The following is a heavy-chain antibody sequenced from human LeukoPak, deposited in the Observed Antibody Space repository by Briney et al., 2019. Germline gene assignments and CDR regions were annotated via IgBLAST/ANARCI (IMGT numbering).Heavy chain of an antibody. V-gene: IGHV3-23*01. CDR1: GFTFRTYA. Sequence: PGGSLRLSRTASGFTFRTYAMNWVRQAPGTGLEWPSGISGSGNGTYYAESVKGRFTISRDNSKNVVYLQMNSLTVEDAATYYCAKRTMSAFDSWGQGTLLIVSS. J-gene: IGHJ4*02. CDR2: ISGSGNGT. CDR3: AKRTMSAFDS.